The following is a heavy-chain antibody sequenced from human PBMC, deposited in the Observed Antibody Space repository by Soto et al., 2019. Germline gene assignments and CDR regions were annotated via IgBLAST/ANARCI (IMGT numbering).Heavy chain of an antibody. CDR1: GFTFSSYW. D-gene: IGHD2-15*01. CDR3: ARFKGGRYCSGGSCYSLFDY. Sequence: EVQLVESGGGLVQPGGSLRLSCAASGFTFSSYWMSWVRQAPGKGLEWVANIKQDGSEKYYVDSVKGRFTISRDNAKNSLYLQMNRLRAEDTAVYYCARFKGGRYCSGGSCYSLFDYWGQGTLVTVSS. V-gene: IGHV3-7*01. J-gene: IGHJ4*02. CDR2: IKQDGSEK.